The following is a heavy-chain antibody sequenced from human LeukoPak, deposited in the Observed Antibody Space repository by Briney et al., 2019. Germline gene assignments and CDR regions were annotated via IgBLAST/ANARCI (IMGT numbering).Heavy chain of an antibody. Sequence: SETLSLTCTVSGGSIRSDDSYWTWMRQTPRKGLEWIGYMYYSGSTYFNPSLKSRVSISEDTSKSQISLKLTSVTAADTAVYYCARDKWVKAGSSWLHYAMDVWGQGTTVIVSS. CDR2: MYYSGST. CDR3: ARDKWVKAGSSWLHYAMDV. D-gene: IGHD6-13*01. J-gene: IGHJ6*02. CDR1: GGSIRSDDSY. V-gene: IGHV4-30-4*01.